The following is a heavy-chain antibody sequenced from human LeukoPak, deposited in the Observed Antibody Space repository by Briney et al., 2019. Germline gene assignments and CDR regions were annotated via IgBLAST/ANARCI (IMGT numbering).Heavy chain of an antibody. Sequence: SETLSLTCTVSGYSISSGYYWGWIRQPPGKGLEWIGSIYHSGSTYYNPSLKSRVTISVDTSKNQFSLKLSSVTAADTAVYYCARDRGAAAGIFDYWGQGTLVTVSS. J-gene: IGHJ4*02. CDR1: GYSISSGYY. D-gene: IGHD6-13*01. V-gene: IGHV4-38-2*02. CDR2: IYHSGST. CDR3: ARDRGAAAGIFDY.